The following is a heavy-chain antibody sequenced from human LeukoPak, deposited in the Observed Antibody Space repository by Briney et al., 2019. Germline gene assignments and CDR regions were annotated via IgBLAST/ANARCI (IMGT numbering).Heavy chain of an antibody. CDR2: ISYDGSNK. Sequence: GRSLRLSCAASGFTFSSYGMHWVRQAPGKGLEWVAVISYDGSNKYYADSVKGRFTISRDNSKNTLYLQMNSLRAEDTAVYYCAREGDDFWSGYYGQFDYWGQGTLVTVSS. CDR1: GFTFSSYG. CDR3: AREGDDFWSGYYGQFDY. V-gene: IGHV3-30*03. D-gene: IGHD3-3*01. J-gene: IGHJ4*02.